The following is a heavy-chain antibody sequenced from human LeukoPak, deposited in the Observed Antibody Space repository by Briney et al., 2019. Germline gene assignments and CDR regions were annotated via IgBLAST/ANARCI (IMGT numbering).Heavy chain of an antibody. CDR3: ARAHGDYLPGWFDP. J-gene: IGHJ5*02. Sequence: PSETLSLTCTVSGGSISSYYWSWIRQHPGKGLEWIGYIYYSGSTHYNPSLKSRVTISVDTSKNQFSLKLSSVTAADTAVYYCARAHGDYLPGWFDPWGQGTLVTVSS. CDR2: IYYSGST. V-gene: IGHV4-59*06. CDR1: GGSISSYY. D-gene: IGHD4-17*01.